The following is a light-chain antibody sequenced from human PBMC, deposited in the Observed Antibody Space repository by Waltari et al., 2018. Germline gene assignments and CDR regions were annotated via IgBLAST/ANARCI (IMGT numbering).Light chain of an antibody. V-gene: IGKV3-11*01. J-gene: IGKJ5*01. CDR2: DAS. CDR3: QQRKFWPPIT. CDR1: QSVSNY. Sequence: EVVLTQSPATLSLSPVERATLSCRASQSVSNYLAWYQQKPGQAPRLLIYDASNRATGIPARFSGIGSGTDFTLTISSLEPEDFAVYYCQQRKFWPPITIGQGTRLESK.